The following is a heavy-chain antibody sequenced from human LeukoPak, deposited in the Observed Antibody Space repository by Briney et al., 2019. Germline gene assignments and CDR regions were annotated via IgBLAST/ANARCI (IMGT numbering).Heavy chain of an antibody. CDR1: GGSISSYY. D-gene: IGHD2-8*01. CDR2: IYTSGRI. V-gene: IGHV4-4*07. Sequence: PSETLSLTCTVPGGSISSYYWNWIRQPAGKGLEWLGRIYTSGRINYNPSLQSRVTMSVDTSKNQFSLKLSSVTAADTAMYYCARERGRYCTNGVCSAKGYGAFDIWGQGTMVTVSS. CDR3: ARERGRYCTNGVCSAKGYGAFDI. J-gene: IGHJ3*02.